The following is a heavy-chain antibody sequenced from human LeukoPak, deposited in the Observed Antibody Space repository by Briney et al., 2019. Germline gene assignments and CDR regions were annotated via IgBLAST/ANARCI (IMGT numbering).Heavy chain of an antibody. Sequence: PSETLSLTCSVSGGSISNYYWSWIRHPPGKGLEYIWYSYYNGSTDYNPSLKSRITITVDTSKNQFHLNLSSVTAADTAVYSYARQSIELGYFQHWGQGTLVTVSS. D-gene: IGHD3-3*02. J-gene: IGHJ1*01. CDR2: SYYNGST. CDR3: ARQSIELGYFQH. V-gene: IGHV4-59*08. CDR1: GGSISNYY.